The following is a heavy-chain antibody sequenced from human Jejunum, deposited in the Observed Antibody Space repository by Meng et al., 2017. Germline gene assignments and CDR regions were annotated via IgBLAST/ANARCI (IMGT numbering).Heavy chain of an antibody. Sequence: QVQLQEAGPGLVKPSGTLSLTCAVSGVSISSIYWWSWVRQPPGKGLEWIGQIYQTGSTNYNPSLQSRVTMSVDKSKNQFSLKLSSVTAADSAVYYCVRGEFAMLARLDFWGQGILVTVSS. D-gene: IGHD2-2*01. CDR2: IYQTGST. CDR3: VRGEFAMLARLDF. J-gene: IGHJ1*01. V-gene: IGHV4-4*02. CDR1: GVSISSIYW.